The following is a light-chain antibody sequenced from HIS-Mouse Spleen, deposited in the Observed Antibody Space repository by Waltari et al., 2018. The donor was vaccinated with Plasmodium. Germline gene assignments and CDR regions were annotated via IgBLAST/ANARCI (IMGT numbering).Light chain of an antibody. V-gene: IGLV2-14*03. Sequence: QSALTQPASVSGSPGQSITISCTGTRIDVGGYNYVSLYQQHPGKAPKLMIYDVSNRPSGVSNRFSGSKSGNTASLTISGLQAEDEADYYCSSYTSSSTLVFGGGTKLTVL. CDR3: SSYTSSSTLV. J-gene: IGLJ2*01. CDR1: RIDVGGYNY. CDR2: DVS.